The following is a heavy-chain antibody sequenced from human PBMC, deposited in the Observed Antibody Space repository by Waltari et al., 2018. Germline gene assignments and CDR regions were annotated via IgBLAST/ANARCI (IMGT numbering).Heavy chain of an antibody. Sequence: QVQLQQWGAGLLKPSETLSLTCAVYGGSFSGYYWSWIRQPPGTGLEWIGEINHSGSTNYNPSLKSRVTISVDTSKNQCSLKLSSVTAADTAVYYCASLRIGIAGGGYYYYGMDVWGQGTTVTVSS. CDR2: INHSGST. D-gene: IGHD6-13*01. CDR3: ASLRIGIAGGGYYYYGMDV. J-gene: IGHJ6*02. V-gene: IGHV4-34*01. CDR1: GGSFSGYY.